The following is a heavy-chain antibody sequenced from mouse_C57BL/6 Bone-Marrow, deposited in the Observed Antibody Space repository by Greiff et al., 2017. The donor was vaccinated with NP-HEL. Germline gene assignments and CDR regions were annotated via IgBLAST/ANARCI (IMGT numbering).Heavy chain of an antibody. J-gene: IGHJ2*01. CDR3: ALELGLDY. CDR1: GYTFTSYG. D-gene: IGHD4-1*01. CDR2: IYPRSGNT. V-gene: IGHV1-81*01. Sequence: QVQLQQSGAELARPGASVKLSCKASGYTFTSYGISWVKQRTGQGLEWIGEIYPRSGNTYYNEKFKGKATLTADKSSSTAYMELRSLTSEDSAVYFCALELGLDYWGQGPTLTVSS.